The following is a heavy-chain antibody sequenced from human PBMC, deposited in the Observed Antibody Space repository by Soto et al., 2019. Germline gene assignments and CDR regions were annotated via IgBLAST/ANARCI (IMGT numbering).Heavy chain of an antibody. CDR2: IYYSGST. D-gene: IGHD3-22*01. V-gene: IGHV4-31*03. J-gene: IGHJ4*02. Sequence: TLSLTCTVSGVSISSGGYYWTWIRQHPQKGLEWIGHIYYSGSTYYNPSLKRRVTVSVDTSKNQFSLKLSSVTAADTAVYYCAREYYYDSRGFDDWGQATLVTVSS. CDR3: AREYYYDSRGFDD. CDR1: GVSISSGGYY.